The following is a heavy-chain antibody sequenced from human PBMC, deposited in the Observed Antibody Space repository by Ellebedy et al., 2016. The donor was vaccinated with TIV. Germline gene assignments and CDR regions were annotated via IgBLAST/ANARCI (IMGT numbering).Heavy chain of an antibody. J-gene: IGHJ6*02. V-gene: IGHV3-7*03. CDR2: IKQDGSEK. CDR3: ARMVVTYGMDV. CDR1: GFTFSSYW. Sequence: GESLKISCTASGFTFSSYWMSWVRQAPGKGLEWVANIKQDGSEKYYVDSVKGRFTISRDNAKNSLYLQMNSLRAEDTAVYYCARMVVTYGMDVWGQGTTVTVSS. D-gene: IGHD2-21*02.